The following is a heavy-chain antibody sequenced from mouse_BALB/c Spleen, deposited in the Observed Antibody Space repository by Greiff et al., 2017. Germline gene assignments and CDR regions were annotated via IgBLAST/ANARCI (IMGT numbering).Heavy chain of an antibody. V-gene: IGHV5-17*02. Sequence: EVQLVESGGGLVQPGGSRKLSCAASGFTFSSFGMHWVRQAPEKGLEWVAYISSGSSTIYYADTVKGRFTISRDNPKNTLFLQMTSLRSEDTAMYYCATGTGYFDYWGQGTTLTVSS. CDR2: ISSGSSTI. D-gene: IGHD4-1*01. CDR1: GFTFSSFG. CDR3: ATGTGYFDY. J-gene: IGHJ2*01.